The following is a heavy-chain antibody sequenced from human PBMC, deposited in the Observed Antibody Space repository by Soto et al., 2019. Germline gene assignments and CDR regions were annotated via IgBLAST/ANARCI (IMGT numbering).Heavy chain of an antibody. CDR2: IIPIFDKA. Sequence: QVQLVQSGAEVKKPGSSVKVSCKGSGATFTSYGVIWVRQAPGQGLEWMGGIIPIFDKANYARKFQARLTSTADKSTSTAFMEMRSLRSEDTAVYYCARAGIYSDDFTGAQDPWGQGTLVTVSS. CDR3: ARAGIYSDDFTGAQDP. J-gene: IGHJ5*02. D-gene: IGHD4-17*01. CDR1: GATFTSYG. V-gene: IGHV1-69*06.